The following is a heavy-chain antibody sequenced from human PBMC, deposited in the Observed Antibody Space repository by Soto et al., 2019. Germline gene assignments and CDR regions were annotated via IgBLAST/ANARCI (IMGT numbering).Heavy chain of an antibody. Sequence: QVQLQESGPGLVKPSQTLSLTCTVSGGSISSGGYYWSWIRQHPGKGLEWIGYLYYSGSTYYKPSLKSRVTISVDTSKNQFSLKLSSVTAADTAVYYCARGLGHGDHNYLFRYWGQGTLVTVSS. V-gene: IGHV4-31*03. CDR3: ARGLGHGDHNYLFRY. CDR2: LYYSGST. J-gene: IGHJ4*02. CDR1: GGSISSGGYY. D-gene: IGHD4-17*01.